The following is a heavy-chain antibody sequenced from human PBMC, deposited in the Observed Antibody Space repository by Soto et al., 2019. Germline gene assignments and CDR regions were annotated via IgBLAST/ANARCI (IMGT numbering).Heavy chain of an antibody. V-gene: IGHV3-23*01. J-gene: IGHJ4*02. CDR3: AKHQGLNGILKFFDY. CDR2: ISGSGGST. CDR1: GFTFSSYA. Sequence: GGSLRLSCAASGFTFSSYAMSWVRQAPGKGLEWVSAISGSGGSTYYADSVKGRFTISRDNSKNTLYLQMNSLRAEDTAVYYYAKHQGLNGILKFFDYWGQGTLVTVSS. D-gene: IGHD5-18*01.